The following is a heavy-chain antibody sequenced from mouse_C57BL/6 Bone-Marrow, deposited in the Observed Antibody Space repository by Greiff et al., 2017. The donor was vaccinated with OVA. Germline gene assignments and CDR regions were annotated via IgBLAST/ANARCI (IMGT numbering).Heavy chain of an antibody. Sequence: EVQRVESGPELVKPGASVKISCKASGYSFTGYYMNWVKQSPEKSLEWIGEINPSTGGTTYNQKFKAKATLTVDKSSSTAYMQLKSLTSEDSAVYYCARGRTGDYWGQGTTLTVSS. CDR2: INPSTGGT. D-gene: IGHD4-1*01. CDR3: ARGRTGDY. J-gene: IGHJ2*01. CDR1: GYSFTGYY. V-gene: IGHV1-42*01.